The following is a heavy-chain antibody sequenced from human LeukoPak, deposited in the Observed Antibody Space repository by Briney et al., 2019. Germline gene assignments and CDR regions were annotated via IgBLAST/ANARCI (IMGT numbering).Heavy chain of an antibody. J-gene: IGHJ4*02. Sequence: SETLSLTCAVYGGSFSAYYWSWIRQPPGKGLEWIGEINHSGSTNYNPSLKGRVTISVDTSKNQFSLKLTSVNAADTAVYYCGGYKFYHFHYWGQGTLVTVSS. CDR1: GGSFSAYY. D-gene: IGHD5-24*01. CDR3: GGYKFYHFHY. CDR2: INHSGST. V-gene: IGHV4-34*01.